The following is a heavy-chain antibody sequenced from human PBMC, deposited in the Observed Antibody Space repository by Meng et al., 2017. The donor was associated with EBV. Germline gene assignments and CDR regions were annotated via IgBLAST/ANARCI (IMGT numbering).Heavy chain of an antibody. CDR1: GFSLSTRGVG. D-gene: IGHD6-6*01. CDR3: AHIIAARPFDY. CDR2: IYWDDDK. J-gene: IGHJ4*02. Sequence: QITLKDSRPTLVKPTQTLPLTCTFSGFSLSTRGVGVGWIRQPPGKAREWLALIYWDDDKRYSPSLKSRLTITKDTSKNQVVLTLTHMDPVDAATYYCAHIIAARPFDYWGQGTLVTVSS. V-gene: IGHV2-5*02.